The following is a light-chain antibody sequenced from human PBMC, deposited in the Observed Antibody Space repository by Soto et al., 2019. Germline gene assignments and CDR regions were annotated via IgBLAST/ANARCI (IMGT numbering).Light chain of an antibody. J-gene: IGKJ4*01. CDR2: DVS. Sequence: EIVLTQSPATLSLSPGERGTLSCMASQIVSSYLAWYQQKPGQAPRLLIYDVSIRATGIPARFSGSGSGTDFTLTISSLEPEDFAVYYCQQRSNWPLTFGGGTKVDIK. CDR1: QIVSSY. V-gene: IGKV3-11*01. CDR3: QQRSNWPLT.